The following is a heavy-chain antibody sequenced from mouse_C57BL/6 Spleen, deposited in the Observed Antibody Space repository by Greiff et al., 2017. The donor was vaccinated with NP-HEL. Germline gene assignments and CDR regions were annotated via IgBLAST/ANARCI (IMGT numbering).Heavy chain of an antibody. J-gene: IGHJ1*03. CDR1: GYTFTSYW. V-gene: IGHV1-69*01. CDR2: IDPSDSYP. Sequence: VQLQQPGAELVMPGASVKLSCKASGYTFTSYWMHWVKQRPGQGLEWIGEIDPSDSYPNYNQKFKGTSTLTVDKSSSTAYMQLSSLTSEDSAVYYCARGIGYDGSSYGWYFDVWGTGTTVTVSS. CDR3: ARGIGYDGSSYGWYFDV. D-gene: IGHD1-1*01.